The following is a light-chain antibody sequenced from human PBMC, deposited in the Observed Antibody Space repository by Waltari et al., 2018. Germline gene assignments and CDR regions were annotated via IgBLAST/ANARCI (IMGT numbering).Light chain of an antibody. J-gene: IGLJ2*01. CDR2: QGR. Sequence: SYDLTQTPSVSVSPGQTVNIPCSGDKLGDKNVCWYQHKPGQSPVLVIYQGRKRPSGIPERLAGSNSGKTATLTISGTQAMDEADYYSQAWDSGNVVFGGGTKLTVL. CDR1: KLGDKN. CDR3: QAWDSGNVV. V-gene: IGLV3-1*01.